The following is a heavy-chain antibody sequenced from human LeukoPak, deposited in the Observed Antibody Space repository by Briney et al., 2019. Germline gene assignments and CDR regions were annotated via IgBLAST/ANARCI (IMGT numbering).Heavy chain of an antibody. CDR2: ISYDGSNK. J-gene: IGHJ4*02. CDR1: GFTFSSYG. V-gene: IGHV3-30*18. CDR3: AKERSHLINYFDY. D-gene: IGHD3-16*01. Sequence: GGSLRLSCAASGFTFSSYGMHWVRQVPGKGLEWVAVISYDGSNKYYADSVKGRFTISRDNSKNTLYLQMNSLRAEDTAVYYCAKERSHLINYFDYWGQGTLVTVSS.